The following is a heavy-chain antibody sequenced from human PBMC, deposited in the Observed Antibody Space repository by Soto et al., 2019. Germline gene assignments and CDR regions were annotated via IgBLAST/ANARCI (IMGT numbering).Heavy chain of an antibody. CDR1: GFTFSTYS. CDR3: ARDPNGDYLGAFDF. CDR2: ISSTSSYI. Sequence: GGSLRLSCVASGFTFSTYSMNWVRQAPGKGLEWVSSISSTSSYIYYADSVKGRFTVSRDNAKNSLYLQMNSLRAEDTAVYYCARDPNGDYLGAFDFWGQKTMVTVSS. V-gene: IGHV3-21*01. D-gene: IGHD4-17*01. J-gene: IGHJ3*01.